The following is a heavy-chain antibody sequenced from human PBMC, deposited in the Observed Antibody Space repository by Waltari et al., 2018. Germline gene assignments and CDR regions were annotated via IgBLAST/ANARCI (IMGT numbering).Heavy chain of an antibody. V-gene: IGHV4-39*01. CDR3: ATYIGASVGTAAFDV. D-gene: IGHD5-12*01. J-gene: IGHJ3*01. Sequence: QLQLQESRPRLVRPSETLSLIGRVSRVSIPSNNPYWAWIRQSPGQGLEWIGTVSYGGTPYISPSLKSRVSVSRDTSKNQVSLILGSVTAADMAVYYCATYIGASVGTAAFDVWGQGTMVTVSS. CDR2: VSYGGTP. CDR1: RVSIPSNNPY.